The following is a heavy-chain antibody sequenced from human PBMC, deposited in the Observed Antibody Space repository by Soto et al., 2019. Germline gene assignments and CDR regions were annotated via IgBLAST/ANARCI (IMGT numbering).Heavy chain of an antibody. J-gene: IGHJ6*02. CDR1: GDSISSYY. D-gene: IGHD6-19*01. CDR2: IYTSGST. Sequence: PSETLSLTCTVSGDSISSYYWSWIRQPAGKGLEWIGRIYTSGSTNYNPSLKSRVTMSVDTSKNQFSPKLSSVTAADTAVYYCARADVAGTDYYYYYGMDVWGQGTTVTVSS. CDR3: ARADVAGTDYYYYYGMDV. V-gene: IGHV4-4*07.